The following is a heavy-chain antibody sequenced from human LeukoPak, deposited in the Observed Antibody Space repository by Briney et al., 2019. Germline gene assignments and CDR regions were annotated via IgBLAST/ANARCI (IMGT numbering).Heavy chain of an antibody. V-gene: IGHV1-18*01. J-gene: IGHJ4*02. CDR2: ISAYNGNT. D-gene: IGHD3-22*01. CDR1: GYTFTSYG. Sequence: ASVKVSCEASGYTFTSYGISWVRQAPGQGLEWMGWISAYNGNTNYAQKPQGRVTMTTDTSTSTAYMELRSLRSDDTAVYYCARIGTYYYDSSGYRKWDYWGQGTLVTVSS. CDR3: ARIGTYYYDSSGYRKWDY.